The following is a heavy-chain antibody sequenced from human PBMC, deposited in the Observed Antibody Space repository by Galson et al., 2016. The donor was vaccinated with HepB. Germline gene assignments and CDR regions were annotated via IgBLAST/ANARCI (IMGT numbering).Heavy chain of an antibody. CDR3: AKEEYDHGDSPSPYDF. Sequence: SLRLSCAASGFIFSSFAMSWVRQAPGKGLEWVSGISGSADSTYYADPVKGRFTISRDNSQNTVYLQINSLRAEDTAVYYSAKEEYDHGDSPSPYDFWGQGTLVTVSS. D-gene: IGHD4-17*01. J-gene: IGHJ4*02. CDR1: GFIFSSFA. V-gene: IGHV3-23*01. CDR2: ISGSADST.